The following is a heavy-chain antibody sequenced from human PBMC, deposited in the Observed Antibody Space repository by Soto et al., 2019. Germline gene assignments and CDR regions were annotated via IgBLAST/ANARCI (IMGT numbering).Heavy chain of an antibody. CDR1: GGSISSYY. J-gene: IGHJ4*02. D-gene: IGHD4-17*01. V-gene: IGHV4-59*08. Sequence: QVQLQESGPGLVKPSETLSLTCTVSGGSISSYYWSWIRQPPGKGLEWIGFIYYSGSTNYNSSLKSRVTTSVDSSKNQFSLKLTSVTAADTAVYYCARHSIPQTVTTYFDYWGQGTLVTVSS. CDR3: ARHSIPQTVTTYFDY. CDR2: IYYSGST.